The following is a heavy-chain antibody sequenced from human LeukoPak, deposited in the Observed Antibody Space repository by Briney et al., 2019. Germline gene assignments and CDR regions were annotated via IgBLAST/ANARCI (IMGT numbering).Heavy chain of an antibody. CDR2: ISSSSSYI. Sequence: GGSLRLSCAASGFTFSSYSVNWVRQAPGKGLEWVSSISSSSSYIYYADSVKGRFTISRDNAKNSLYLQMNSLRAEDTAVYYCARDGPVAAAGLDYWGQGTLVTVSS. J-gene: IGHJ4*02. CDR1: GFTFSSYS. CDR3: ARDGPVAAAGLDY. D-gene: IGHD6-13*01. V-gene: IGHV3-21*01.